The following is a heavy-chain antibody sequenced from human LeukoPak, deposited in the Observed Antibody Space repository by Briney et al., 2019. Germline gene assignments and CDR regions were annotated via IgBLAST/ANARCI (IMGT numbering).Heavy chain of an antibody. CDR3: ARDRRGGYYVSGSYYRGPMGWFDP. CDR2: IYYSGST. J-gene: IGHJ5*02. D-gene: IGHD3-10*01. V-gene: IGHV4-30-4*01. CDR1: GGSISSGDYC. Sequence: SETLSLTCTASGGSISSGDYCWNWIRQPPGKGLEWNGYIYYSGSTYYNPSLKSRVAISVDTSKNQFSLKLSSVTAADTAVYYCARDRRGGYYVSGSYYRGPMGWFDPWGQGTLVTVSS.